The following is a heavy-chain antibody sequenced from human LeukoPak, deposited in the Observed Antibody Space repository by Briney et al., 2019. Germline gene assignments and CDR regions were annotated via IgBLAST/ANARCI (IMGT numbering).Heavy chain of an antibody. D-gene: IGHD2-8*01. CDR3: ARGGSIVLMVYAWHY. Sequence: ASVKVSCKASGYTFTGYYMHWVRQAPGQGLEWMGWINPNSGGTNYAQKFQGRVTMTRDTSISTAYMELSRLRSDDTAVYYCARGGSIVLMVYAWHYWGQGTLVTVSS. CDR1: GYTFTGYY. V-gene: IGHV1-2*02. CDR2: INPNSGGT. J-gene: IGHJ4*02.